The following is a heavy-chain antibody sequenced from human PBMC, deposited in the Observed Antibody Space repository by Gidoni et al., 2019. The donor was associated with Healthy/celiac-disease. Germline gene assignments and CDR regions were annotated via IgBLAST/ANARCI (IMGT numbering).Heavy chain of an antibody. Sequence: QVQLQESGPGLVKPSETLSLTCTVSGGSISSYYWSWIRQPPGKGLEWIGYIYYSGSTNYNPSLKSRVTISVDTSKNQFSLKLSSVTAADTAVYYCARVSDGPVNPPGAWFDPWGQGTLVTVSS. CDR2: IYYSGST. J-gene: IGHJ5*02. V-gene: IGHV4-59*01. CDR3: ARVSDGPVNPPGAWFDP. CDR1: GGSISSYY. D-gene: IGHD2-8*01.